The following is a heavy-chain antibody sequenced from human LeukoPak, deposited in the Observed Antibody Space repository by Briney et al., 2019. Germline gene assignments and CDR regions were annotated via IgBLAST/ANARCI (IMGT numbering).Heavy chain of an antibody. D-gene: IGHD2-2*01. V-gene: IGHV1-46*01. Sequence: ASVKVSCKASGYTFTSYYMHWVRQAPGQGLEWMGIINPSGGSTSYAQKFQGRVTMSVDTSKNQFSLKLSSVTAADTAVYYCARERDIVVVPAAISYFDYWGQGTLVTVSS. J-gene: IGHJ4*02. CDR2: INPSGGST. CDR1: GYTFTSYY. CDR3: ARERDIVVVPAAISYFDY.